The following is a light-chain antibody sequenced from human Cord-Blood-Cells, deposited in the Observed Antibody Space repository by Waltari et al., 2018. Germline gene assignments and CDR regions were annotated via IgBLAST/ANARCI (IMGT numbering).Light chain of an antibody. CDR1: QSISSW. V-gene: IGKV1-5*01. CDR3: QQYNSYLYT. CDR2: DAS. Sequence: DIQMTQSPSTLSASVGDRVTITCRASQSISSWLAWYQQKPGKAPKLLIYDASSLESGVPSRFSGSESGTEFTLTISSLQPDDFATYCCQQYNSYLYTFGQGTKLEIK. J-gene: IGKJ2*01.